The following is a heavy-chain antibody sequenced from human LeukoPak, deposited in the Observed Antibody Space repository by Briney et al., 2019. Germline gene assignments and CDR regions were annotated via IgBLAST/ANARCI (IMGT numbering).Heavy chain of an antibody. CDR3: AKSGDFVWGSYPQYFDY. D-gene: IGHD3-16*02. Sequence: GGSLRLSCAASGFTFSSYAMSWVRPAPGKGLEWVSAISGSGGSTYYADSVKGRFTISRDNSKNTLYLQMNSLRAEGTAVYYCAKSGDFVWGSYPQYFDYWGQGTLVTVSS. J-gene: IGHJ4*02. V-gene: IGHV3-23*01. CDR2: ISGSGGST. CDR1: GFTFSSYA.